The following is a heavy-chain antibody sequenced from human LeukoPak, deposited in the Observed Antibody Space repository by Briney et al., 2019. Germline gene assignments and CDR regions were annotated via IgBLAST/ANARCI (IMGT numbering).Heavy chain of an antibody. CDR2: ISSSGSTI. Sequence: TGGSLRLSCAASGFTFSSYEMNWVRQAPGKGLEWVSYISSSGSTIYYADSVKGRFTISRDNAKNSLYLQMNSLRAEDTAVYYCARDSWLRGYSYGYGGCWGQGTLVTVSS. V-gene: IGHV3-48*03. J-gene: IGHJ4*02. CDR3: ARDSWLRGYSYGYGGC. CDR1: GFTFSSYE. D-gene: IGHD5-18*01.